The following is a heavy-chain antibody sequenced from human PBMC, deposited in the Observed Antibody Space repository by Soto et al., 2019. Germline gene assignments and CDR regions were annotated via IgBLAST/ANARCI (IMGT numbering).Heavy chain of an antibody. CDR2: INPNSGGT. CDR1: GYTFTGYY. Sequence: QVQLVQSGAEVKKPGASVKVSCKASGYTFTGYYMHWVRQAPGQGLEWMGWINPNSGGTNYAQKFQGWVTMTRDTYISTAYMELSRLRSDDTAVYYCARERNYDILTGYYVLPHYYYCMDVWGQGTTVTVSS. J-gene: IGHJ6*02. CDR3: ARERNYDILTGYYVLPHYYYCMDV. V-gene: IGHV1-2*04. D-gene: IGHD3-9*01.